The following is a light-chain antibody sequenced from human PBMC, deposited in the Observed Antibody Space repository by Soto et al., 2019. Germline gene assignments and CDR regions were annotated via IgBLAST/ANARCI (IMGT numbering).Light chain of an antibody. J-gene: IGLJ2*01. CDR1: SSDVGGYNF. V-gene: IGLV2-8*01. CDR2: AVS. Sequence: QSVLTQPPSASGSPGQSVTISCTGTSSDVGGYNFVSWYQQHPGKAPKLIIFAVSQRPSEVPDRFSGSKSGNSASLTVSGLQAEDEADYYCTSYADSSNVIFGGGTKLTVL. CDR3: TSYADSSNVI.